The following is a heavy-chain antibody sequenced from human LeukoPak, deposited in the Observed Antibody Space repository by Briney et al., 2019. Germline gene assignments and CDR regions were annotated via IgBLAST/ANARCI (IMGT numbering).Heavy chain of an antibody. D-gene: IGHD1-26*01. V-gene: IGHV3-73*01. CDR3: TRDSGTYNCPDP. J-gene: IGHJ5*02. Sequence: PGGSLRLSCAASGFTFSGSAIHWVRQSSGKGLEWVGHIDKKDNFYATTSAASVTGRFTISRDDSKNTAYLQMNSLKTEDTALYYSTRDSGTYNCPDPWLQGTLVIVTS. CDR2: IDKKDNFYAT. CDR1: GFTFSGSA.